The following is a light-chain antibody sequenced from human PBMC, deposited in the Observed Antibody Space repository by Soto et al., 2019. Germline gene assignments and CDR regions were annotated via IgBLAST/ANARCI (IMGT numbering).Light chain of an antibody. CDR2: DAS. J-gene: IGKJ2*01. CDR3: QQYGRSPPYI. Sequence: EIVLTQSPGTLSLSPGERATLSCRASQSGSSSYLAWYQQKPGQAPRLLIYDASSRATGIPDRFSGSGSGTDFTLTISRLEPEGFAVYYCQQYGRSPPYIFGQGTKLEIK. CDR1: QSGSSSY. V-gene: IGKV3-20*01.